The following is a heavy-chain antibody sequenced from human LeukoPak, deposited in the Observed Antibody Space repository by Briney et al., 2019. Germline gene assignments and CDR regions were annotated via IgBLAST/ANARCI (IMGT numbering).Heavy chain of an antibody. CDR1: GFTSSNAW. CDR3: HVWGTYRYQDY. CDR2: IKSKTEGGKT. V-gene: IGHV3-15*01. J-gene: IGHJ4*02. Sequence: PGGSLRLSCAASGFTSSNAWMSWVRQAPGEGLEWVGRIKSKTEGGKTDYAAPVKGRFTISRDDSKNTLYLQMNSLITEDTAVYYCHVWGTYRYQDYWGQGTLVTVSS. D-gene: IGHD3-16*02.